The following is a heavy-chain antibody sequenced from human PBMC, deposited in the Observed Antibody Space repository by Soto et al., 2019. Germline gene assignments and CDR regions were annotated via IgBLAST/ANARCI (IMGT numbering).Heavy chain of an antibody. J-gene: IGHJ4*02. CDR2: ISWNSGII. CDR1: GFTFDDYA. Sequence: EVQLVESGGGLVQPGRSLRLSCAASGFTFDDYAMHWVRQAPGKGLEWVSGISWNSGIIDYADSVKGRFTISRDNAKNSLYLQMNSLRAEDTALYYCAKGYSYCVLEPLGYWGQGTLVTVSS. CDR3: AKGYSYCVLEPLGY. V-gene: IGHV3-9*01. D-gene: IGHD5-18*01.